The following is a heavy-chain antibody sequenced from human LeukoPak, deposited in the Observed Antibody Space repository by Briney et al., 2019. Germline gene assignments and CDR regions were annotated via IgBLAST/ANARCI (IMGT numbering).Heavy chain of an antibody. D-gene: IGHD5-12*01. V-gene: IGHV1-18*01. Sequence: GASVKVSCKASGYTFTSYGISWVRQAPGQGLEWMGWISAYNGNTNYAQKLQGRVTMTTDTSTSTAYMELRSLRSDDTAVYYCARDRVDIVATSSPLNDYWGQGTLVTVSS. CDR1: GYTFTSYG. CDR2: ISAYNGNT. J-gene: IGHJ4*02. CDR3: ARDRVDIVATSSPLNDY.